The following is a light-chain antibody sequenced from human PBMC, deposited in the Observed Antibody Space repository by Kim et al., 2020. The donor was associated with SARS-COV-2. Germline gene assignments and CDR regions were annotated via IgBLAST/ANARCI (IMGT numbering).Light chain of an antibody. CDR1: QSISSH. CDR3: QQSYITPFT. CDR2: AAS. J-gene: IGKJ3*01. V-gene: IGKV1-39*01. Sequence: ASVGDSVTIPCRTTQSISSHLNWYQQKPGRAPKLLISAASTLQGGVPSRFSGSGSETDFTLTISSLQPEDFATYFCQQSYITPFTFGPGTKVDIK.